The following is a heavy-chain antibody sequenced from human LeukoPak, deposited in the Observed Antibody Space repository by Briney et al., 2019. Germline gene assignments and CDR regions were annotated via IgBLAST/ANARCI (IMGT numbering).Heavy chain of an antibody. CDR2: ISPADGKT. J-gene: IGHJ4*02. V-gene: IGHV1-18*01. CDR1: GYPFTSYG. D-gene: IGHD3-22*01. Sequence: ASVKVSCKTSGYPFTSYGLSWIRQAPGQGLEWIGWISPADGKTRFSQKFVGRVTLTTDTPTTTVNMELRSLRSDDTAVYYCSRARTVGYYDSSGFWGQGTLVTVSS. CDR3: SRARTVGYYDSSGF.